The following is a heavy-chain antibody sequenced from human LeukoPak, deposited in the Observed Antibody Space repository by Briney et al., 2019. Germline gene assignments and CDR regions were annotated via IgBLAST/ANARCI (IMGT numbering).Heavy chain of an antibody. D-gene: IGHD6-13*01. Sequence: GGSLRLSCAASGFTFSSYWMHWVRQAPGKGLEWVAVISYGGSNKYYADSVKGRFTVSRDNSKNTLYLQMNSLRAEDTAVYYCAKPRPSYSSSWYDHWGQGTLVTVSS. V-gene: IGHV3-30*18. CDR3: AKPRPSYSSSWYDH. CDR2: ISYGGSNK. J-gene: IGHJ5*02. CDR1: GFTFSSYW.